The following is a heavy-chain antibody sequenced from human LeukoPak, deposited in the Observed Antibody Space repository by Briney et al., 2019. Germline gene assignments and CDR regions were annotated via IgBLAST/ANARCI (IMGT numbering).Heavy chain of an antibody. CDR3: AKWASDNRAFDL. V-gene: IGHV4-59*08. D-gene: IGHD2-8*01. Sequence: SETLSLTCTVSGTSITSYYWNWIRQAPGKGPEWIGYGHYSGNTKYNPPLKSRVTISVDTSKNQFSLRLSSVTAADTAVYFCAKWASDNRAFDLWGQGTLVTVSS. CDR2: GHYSGNT. CDR1: GTSITSYY. J-gene: IGHJ4*02.